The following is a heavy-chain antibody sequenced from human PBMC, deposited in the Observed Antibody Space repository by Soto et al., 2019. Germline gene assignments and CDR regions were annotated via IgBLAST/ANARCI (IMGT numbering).Heavy chain of an antibody. D-gene: IGHD2-2*01. V-gene: IGHV3-30*18. CDR3: AKVVGYCSSSSCRDYYYYYGMDV. CDR1: GVTFSNYG. CDR2: ISYDGGNK. J-gene: IGHJ6*02. Sequence: VGSLRLSCAASGVTFSNYGMHWVRQAPGKGLEWVAVISYDGGNKYYADSVKGRFTISRDNSKNTLYLQMNSLRAEDTAVYYCAKVVGYCSSSSCRDYYYYYGMDVWGQGTTVTVSS.